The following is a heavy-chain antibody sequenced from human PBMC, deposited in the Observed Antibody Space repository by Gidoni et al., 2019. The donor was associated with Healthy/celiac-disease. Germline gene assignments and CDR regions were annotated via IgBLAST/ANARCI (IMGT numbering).Heavy chain of an antibody. CDR3: ARRDPYDSSGYYIDAFDI. D-gene: IGHD3-22*01. V-gene: IGHV4-31*03. CDR2: ISYTGST. CDR1: GGSISSGGYY. Sequence: QVQLPESGPGLVKPSQTLSLTCTVSGGSISSGGYYWRWIRQHPGKGLEWIGYISYTGSTYYDPSLKSRVAISVDTSKNQFALKLSSVTAADTAVYYCARRDPYDSSGYYIDAFDIWGQGTMVTVSS. J-gene: IGHJ3*02.